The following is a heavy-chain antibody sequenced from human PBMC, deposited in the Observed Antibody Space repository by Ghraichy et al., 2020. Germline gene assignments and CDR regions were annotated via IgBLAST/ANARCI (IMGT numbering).Heavy chain of an antibody. V-gene: IGHV3-21*01. CDR2: ISSSSSYI. J-gene: IGHJ6*04. CDR1: GFTFSSHS. Sequence: GGSLRLSCAASGFTFSSHSMNWVRQAPGKGLEWVSSISSSSSYIYYADSVKGRFTISRDNSKNSLYLQMNSLRAEDTAVYYCARFIAERYDFWSGYAHYYYGVAVGCKGTPVTVSS. CDR3: ARFIAERYDFWSGYAHYYYGVAV. D-gene: IGHD3-3*01.